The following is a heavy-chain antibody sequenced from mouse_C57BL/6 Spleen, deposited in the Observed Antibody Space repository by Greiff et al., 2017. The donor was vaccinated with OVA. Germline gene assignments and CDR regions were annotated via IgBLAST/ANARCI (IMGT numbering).Heavy chain of an antibody. CDR2: IWSGGST. D-gene: IGHD2-3*01. J-gene: IGHJ4*01. V-gene: IGHV2-2*01. Sequence: QVQLQQPGPGLVQPSQSLSITCTVSGFSLTSYGVHWVRQSPGKGLEWLGVIWSGGSTDYNAAFISRLSISKDNSKSQVFFKMNSLQADDTAIYYCARRGDGYYDYYAMDYWGQGTSVTVSS. CDR1: GFSLTSYG. CDR3: ARRGDGYYDYYAMDY.